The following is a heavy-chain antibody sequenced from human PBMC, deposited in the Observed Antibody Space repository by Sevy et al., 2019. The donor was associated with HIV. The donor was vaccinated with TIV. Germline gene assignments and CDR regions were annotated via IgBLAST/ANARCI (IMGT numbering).Heavy chain of an antibody. V-gene: IGHV3-48*02. CDR3: ARDGIFGVVIKFYYYGMDV. J-gene: IGHJ6*02. CDR2: ISSSSSTI. D-gene: IGHD3-3*01. Sequence: GGSLRLSCAASGFTFSSYSMNWVRQAPGKGLEWVSYISSSSSTIYYADSVKDRFTISRDNAKNSLYLQMNSLRDEDTAVYYCARDGIFGVVIKFYYYGMDVWGQGTTVTVSS. CDR1: GFTFSSYS.